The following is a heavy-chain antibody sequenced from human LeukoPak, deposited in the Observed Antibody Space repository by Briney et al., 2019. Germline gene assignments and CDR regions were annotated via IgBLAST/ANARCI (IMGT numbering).Heavy chain of an antibody. CDR2: INHSGST. V-gene: IGHV4-34*01. CDR1: GGSFSGYY. J-gene: IGHJ6*03. Sequence: PSETLSLTCAVYGGSFSGYYWSWIRQPPGKGLEWIGEINHSGSTNYNPSLKSRVTISVDTSKNQFSLKLSSVTAADTAVYYCAXSPSIAARXLYYYMDVWGKGTTVTVSS. CDR3: AXSPSIAARXLYYYMDV. D-gene: IGHD6-6*01.